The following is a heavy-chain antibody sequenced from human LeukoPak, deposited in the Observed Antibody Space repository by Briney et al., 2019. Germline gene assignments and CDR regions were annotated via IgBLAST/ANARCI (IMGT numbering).Heavy chain of an antibody. D-gene: IGHD3-3*01. V-gene: IGHV3-30-3*01. CDR3: ARDQSYDFWSGHDAFDI. Sequence: GGSLRLSCAASGFTFSSYAMHWVRQAPGKGLEWVAVISYDGSNKYYADSVKGRFTISRDNSKNTLYLQMNSLRAEDTAVYYCARDQSYDFWSGHDAFDIWGQGTMVTVSS. CDR1: GFTFSSYA. J-gene: IGHJ3*02. CDR2: ISYDGSNK.